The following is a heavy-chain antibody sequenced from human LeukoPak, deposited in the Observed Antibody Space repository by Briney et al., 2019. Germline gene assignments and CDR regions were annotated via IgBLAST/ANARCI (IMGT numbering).Heavy chain of an antibody. J-gene: IGHJ6*02. D-gene: IGHD5-12*01. V-gene: IGHV1-24*01. Sequence: ASVKVSCKVSGYTLTELSMHWVRQAPGKGLEWMGGFDPEDGETIYAQKFQGRVTMTEDTSTDTAYMELSSLRSEDTAVYYCAINRRRYSGYDFPGQGGMDVWGQGTTVTVSS. CDR1: GYTLTELS. CDR2: FDPEDGET. CDR3: AINRRRYSGYDFPGQGGMDV.